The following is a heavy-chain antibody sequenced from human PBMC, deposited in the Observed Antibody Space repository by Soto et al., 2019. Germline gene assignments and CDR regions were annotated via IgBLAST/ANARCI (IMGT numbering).Heavy chain of an antibody. CDR1: GCSFTSYW. D-gene: IGHD3-10*01. Sequence: SLKISCKGSGCSFTSYWISWVRQMPGKGLEWMGRIDPSDSYTNYSPSFQGHVTISADKSISTAYLQWSSLKASDTAMYYCVRRIDSGSYYYYYYGMDVWGQGTTVTVSS. V-gene: IGHV5-10-1*01. CDR2: IDPSDSYT. CDR3: VRRIDSGSYYYYYYGMDV. J-gene: IGHJ6*02.